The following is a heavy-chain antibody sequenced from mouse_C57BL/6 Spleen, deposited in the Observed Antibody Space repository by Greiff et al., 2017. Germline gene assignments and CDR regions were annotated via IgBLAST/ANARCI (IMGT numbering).Heavy chain of an antibody. CDR3: ARTTVGGAMDY. D-gene: IGHD1-1*01. CDR2: ISYDGSN. Sequence: DVQLQESGPGLVKPSQSLSLTCSVTGYSITSGYYWNWNRQFPGNKLEWMGYISYDGSNNYNPSLKNLISITRDTSKNQSFLKLHSVTTEDTATYYCARTTVGGAMDYWGQGPSVTVSS. V-gene: IGHV3-6*01. J-gene: IGHJ4*01. CDR1: GYSITSGYY.